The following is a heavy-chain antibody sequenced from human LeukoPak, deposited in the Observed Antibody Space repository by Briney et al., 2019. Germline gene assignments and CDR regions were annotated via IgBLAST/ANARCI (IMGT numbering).Heavy chain of an antibody. D-gene: IGHD1-26*01. CDR3: AGQYSGSYFTDS. J-gene: IGHJ4*02. CDR1: GGSFSGYY. CDR2: IYHSGRT. V-gene: IGHV4-34*01. Sequence: PSETLSLTCAVYGGSFSGYYWTWIRQPPGKGLEWIGYIYHSGRTYYNPSLKSRVTISVDRSKNQFSLKLSSVTAADTAVYYCAGQYSGSYFTDSWGQGTLVTVSS.